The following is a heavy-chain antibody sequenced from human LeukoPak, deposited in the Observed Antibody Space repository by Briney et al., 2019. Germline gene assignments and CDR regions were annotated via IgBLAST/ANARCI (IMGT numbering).Heavy chain of an antibody. CDR1: GYTXTDYY. CDR3: AGGNWAAGVAFDY. CDR2: IYPNSGGT. J-gene: IGHJ4*02. D-gene: IGHD1-1*01. V-gene: IGHV1-2*02. Sequence: ASVKVSCKASGYTXTDYYVHWVRQAPGQGLEWMGWIYPNSGGTKYAQNFQGRVTMTRDTSITTAYMELSSLRYDDTAVYYCAGGNWAAGVAFDYWGQGTRVTVSS.